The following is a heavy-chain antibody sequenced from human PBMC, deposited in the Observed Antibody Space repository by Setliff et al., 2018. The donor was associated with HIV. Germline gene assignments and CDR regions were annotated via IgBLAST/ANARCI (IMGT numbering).Heavy chain of an antibody. V-gene: IGHV3-30*07. Sequence: LSLSCVASGFTISVYNMHWVRQIPGKGLEWVAFIAFDGSIIYYADSVKGRFTISRDNAKKSLYLQMNSLRAEDTAVYYCARQDDYFDSSGYYLGYDGFDIWGQGTMVTVSS. D-gene: IGHD3-22*01. J-gene: IGHJ3*02. CDR3: ARQDDYFDSSGYYLGYDGFDI. CDR2: IAFDGSII. CDR1: GFTISVYN.